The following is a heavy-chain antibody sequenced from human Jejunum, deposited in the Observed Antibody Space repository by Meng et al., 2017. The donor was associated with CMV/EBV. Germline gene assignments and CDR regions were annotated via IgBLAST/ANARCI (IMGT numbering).Heavy chain of an antibody. CDR2: INPKTGDT. Sequence: GYTVTDYYIKWARQAPGQGLEWMGWINPKTGDTKYPQKLQGRVTLTRDMSINTVYMEMTRLSSDDTAMYYCAKDAGSFLDYFFDFWGQGTLVTVSS. D-gene: IGHD1-26*01. V-gene: IGHV1-2*02. CDR3: AKDAGSFLDYFFDF. CDR1: GYTVTDYY. J-gene: IGHJ4*02.